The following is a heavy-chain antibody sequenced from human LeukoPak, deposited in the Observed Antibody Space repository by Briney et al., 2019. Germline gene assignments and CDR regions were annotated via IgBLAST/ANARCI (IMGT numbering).Heavy chain of an antibody. J-gene: IGHJ4*02. V-gene: IGHV3-13*01. CDR1: GFTFIDYD. CDR3: ARGGIQVSGIDEFDY. D-gene: IGHD6-19*01. CDR2: IGIRGDT. Sequence: GGSLRLSCAASGFTFIDYDMHWVRQVMGKGLEWVSAIGIRGDTHYSGSVKGRFTISRENAESSLYLQMNSLRAEDTAVYYCARGGIQVSGIDEFDYWGQGTLVTVSS.